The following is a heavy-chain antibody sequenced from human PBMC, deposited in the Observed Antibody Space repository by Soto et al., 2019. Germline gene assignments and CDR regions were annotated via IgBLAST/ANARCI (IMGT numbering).Heavy chain of an antibody. Sequence: EVQLVESGGSLVKPGRSLRLSCAASGFTFSSYSMNWVRQAPGKGLEWVSSISSSSSYIYYADSVKGRFTISRDNAKDSLYLQMNSLRAEDTAVYYCVRDSSGYDFDYWGQGTLVTVSS. CDR1: GFTFSSYS. CDR3: VRDSSGYDFDY. CDR2: ISSSSSYI. V-gene: IGHV3-21*01. D-gene: IGHD3-22*01. J-gene: IGHJ4*02.